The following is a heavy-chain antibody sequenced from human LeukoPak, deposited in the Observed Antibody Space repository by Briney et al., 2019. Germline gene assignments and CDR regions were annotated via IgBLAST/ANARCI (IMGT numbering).Heavy chain of an antibody. Sequence: GGSLRLSCAASGFTFSSYSMNWVRQAPGKGLEWVSSISSSSSYIHYADSVKGRFTISRDNAKNSLYLQVNSLRAEDTAVYYCAREASSSGWYGTHWYFDFWGRGTLVTVSS. CDR3: AREASSSGWYGTHWYFDF. CDR2: ISSSSSYI. CDR1: GFTFSSYS. J-gene: IGHJ2*01. D-gene: IGHD6-19*01. V-gene: IGHV3-21*01.